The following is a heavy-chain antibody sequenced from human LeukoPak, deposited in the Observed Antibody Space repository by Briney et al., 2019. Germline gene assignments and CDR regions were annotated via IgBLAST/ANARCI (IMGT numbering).Heavy chain of an antibody. D-gene: IGHD2-2*02. CDR3: AKERKYLSFDC. CDR2: IQSDEIDK. J-gene: IGHJ4*02. Sequence: PGGSLRLSCAASGFTFSSYGMHWVRQAPGKGLEWVAFIQSDEIDKFYADSMRGRFTVSRDNSRDTMYLQMNSLRVEDTAVYYCAKERKYLSFDCWGQGTLVTVSS. CDR1: GFTFSSYG. V-gene: IGHV3-30*02.